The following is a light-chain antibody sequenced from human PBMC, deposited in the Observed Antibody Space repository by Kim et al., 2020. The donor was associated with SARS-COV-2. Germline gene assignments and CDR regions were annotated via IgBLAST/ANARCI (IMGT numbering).Light chain of an antibody. CDR3: KQYETYWT. V-gene: IGKV1-5*03. J-gene: IGKJ1*01. Sequence: DIQMTQSPSTLSAFVGDRVTMTCRASQSVDGWLVWYQQKPGKAPRLLIYQASKLASGVPSRFSGSGSGTHFTLTVSNLQSDDSAVYYCKQYETYWTFGPGTRVEIK. CDR1: QSVDGW. CDR2: QAS.